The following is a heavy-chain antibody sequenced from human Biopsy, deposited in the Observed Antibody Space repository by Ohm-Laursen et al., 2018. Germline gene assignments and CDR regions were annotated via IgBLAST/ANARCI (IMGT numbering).Heavy chain of an antibody. V-gene: IGHV3-23*01. CDR3: AKYTPTIFGVVGDDVLDL. CDR1: GFAFSSFV. J-gene: IGHJ3*01. CDR2: ITASGVST. Sequence: GSLRLSCSASGFAFSSFVMTWVRQAPGKGLEWVSTITASGVSTYYADSVRGRLTISRDNSQNTLFLQMSSLRAEDTAVYYCAKYTPTIFGVVGDDVLDLWGQGTMVTVSS. D-gene: IGHD3-3*01.